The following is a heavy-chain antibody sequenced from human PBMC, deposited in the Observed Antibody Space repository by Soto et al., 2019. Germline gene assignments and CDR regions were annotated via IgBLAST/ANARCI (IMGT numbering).Heavy chain of an antibody. J-gene: IGHJ4*02. V-gene: IGHV3-21*01. CDR3: AQEADRGYYAVF. CDR1: VFIFSDYT. CDR2: MSSSSTYI. D-gene: IGHD3-22*01. Sequence: PVGFLRLSCAASVFIFSDYTMHWVRQAPGKGLKWVSCMSSSSTYISYADSVRRRFYISRHNAKNSLYLQVGRLSDEDPAMYFYAQEADRGYYAVFWGQGT.